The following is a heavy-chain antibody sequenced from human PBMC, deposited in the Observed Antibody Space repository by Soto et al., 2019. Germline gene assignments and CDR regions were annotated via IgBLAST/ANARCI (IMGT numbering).Heavy chain of an antibody. Sequence: QLQLQESGPGLLKPSQTLSLNCSVSGDSISSGGLSWNWLRQSPGKGLEWIGYIYYPGLTYYNPSLKSRVSMSLDSSENHVSLSLSSVTAADSAVSYCARGKRSKTATAGTGWFDPWGPGTLVTVSS. CDR3: ARGKRSKTATAGTGWFDP. J-gene: IGHJ5*02. V-gene: IGHV4-30-2*06. CDR1: GDSISSGGLS. D-gene: IGHD6-13*01. CDR2: IYYPGLT.